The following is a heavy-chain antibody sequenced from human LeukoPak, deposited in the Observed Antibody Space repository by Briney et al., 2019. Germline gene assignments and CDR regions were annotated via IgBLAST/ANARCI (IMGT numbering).Heavy chain of an antibody. CDR2: IYHSGST. CDR1: GYSISSGYY. J-gene: IGHJ4*02. Sequence: ETLSLTCTVSGYSISSGYYWRWSRQPPGKGLEWIGSIYHSGSTYYNPSLKSRVTISVDTSKNQFSLKLSSVTAADTAVYYCARGVSSGSNFDYWGQGTLVTVSS. CDR3: ARGVSSGSNFDY. D-gene: IGHD6-19*01. V-gene: IGHV4-38-2*02.